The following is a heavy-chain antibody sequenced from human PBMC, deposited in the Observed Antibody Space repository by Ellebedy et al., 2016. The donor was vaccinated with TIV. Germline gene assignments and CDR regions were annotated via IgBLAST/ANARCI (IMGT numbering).Heavy chain of an antibody. D-gene: IGHD2-15*01. CDR1: GFSFSDYD. V-gene: IGHV3-30-3*01. CDR3: AARSCSGGSCYFSAVDY. J-gene: IGHJ4*02. Sequence: GESLKISXAASGFSFSDYDMHWFRQAPGKGLEWLTVISYDGNYKDYADSVRGRLTISRDNSKRTMSMQMSSLRAEDTAVYYCAARSCSGGSCYFSAVDYWGQGTLVTVSS. CDR2: ISYDGNYK.